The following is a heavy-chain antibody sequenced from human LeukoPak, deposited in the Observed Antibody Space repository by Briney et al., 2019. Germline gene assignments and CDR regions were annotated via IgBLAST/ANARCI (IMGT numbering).Heavy chain of an antibody. CDR3: ARVGDQYCSSTSCQANYYYYGMDV. J-gene: IGHJ6*02. CDR2: INPSGGST. V-gene: IGHV1-46*01. Sequence: ASVKVSCKASGYTFTSYYMHWVRQAPGQGLEWMGIINPSGGSTSYAQKLQGRVTMTTDTSTSTAYMELRSLRSDDTAVYYCARVGDQYCSSTSCQANYYYYGMDVWGQGTTVTVSS. CDR1: GYTFTSYY. D-gene: IGHD2-2*01.